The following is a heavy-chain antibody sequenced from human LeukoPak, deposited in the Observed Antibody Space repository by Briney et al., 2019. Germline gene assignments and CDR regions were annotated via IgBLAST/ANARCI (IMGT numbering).Heavy chain of an antibody. CDR2: IRSSRSII. J-gene: IGHJ3*02. V-gene: IGHV3-48*02. D-gene: IGHD3-22*01. Sequence: AGGSLRLSCAASGFTFSSYRMNWVRQAPGKGLEWVSYIRSSRSIILYKDYVNGRFTSSRDNAKNSLHLQMKCLRDDDTSEYYYAREQTPRYYDISYYYRNDAFHIWGQGTMVTVSS. CDR3: AREQTPRYYDISYYYRNDAFHI. CDR1: GFTFSSYR.